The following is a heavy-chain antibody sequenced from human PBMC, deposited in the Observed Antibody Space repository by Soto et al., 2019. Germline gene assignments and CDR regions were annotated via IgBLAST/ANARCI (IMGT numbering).Heavy chain of an antibody. CDR2: TYYRSKWYS. Sequence: SQTLSLTCAISGDSVSSTSTAWSWIRQSPSRGLEWLGRTYYRSKWYSDYAVSVKSRITINPDTSKNQFSLQLNSVTPEDTAVYYCARGSYYSGWVWGQGTPVTVYS. V-gene: IGHV6-1*01. D-gene: IGHD6-19*01. CDR3: ARGSYYSGWV. CDR1: GDSVSSTSTA. J-gene: IGHJ4*02.